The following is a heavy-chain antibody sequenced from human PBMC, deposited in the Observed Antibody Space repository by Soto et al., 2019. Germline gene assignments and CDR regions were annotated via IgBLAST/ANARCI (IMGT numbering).Heavy chain of an antibody. CDR2: IIPVLYTP. J-gene: IGHJ4*02. V-gene: IGHV1-69*01. CDR3: AIGHSYGQFDN. D-gene: IGHD5-18*01. CDR1: GGTFSNYA. Sequence: QVQLVQSGAEVKNPGSSVRVSCKAPGGTFSNYAVSWVRQAPGHGPEWMGGIIPVLYTPSYVRKFEDRVTIIADESASTVYMDLAGLRSDDTAVYYCAIGHSYGQFDNWGQGTLVTVS.